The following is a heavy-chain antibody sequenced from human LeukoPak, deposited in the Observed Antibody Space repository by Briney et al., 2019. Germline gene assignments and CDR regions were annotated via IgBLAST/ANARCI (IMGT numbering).Heavy chain of an antibody. CDR3: ARVVVEAAAGRWVDY. V-gene: IGHV3-7*01. CDR1: GFIFSSTW. Sequence: GGSLRLSCAASGFIFSSTWMAWVRQAPGKGLEWVANIKKDGSKKYYVDSVKGRFTISRDNAKNSLYLQMNSLRAEDTAVHYCARVVVEAAAGRWVDYWGQGTLVTVSS. CDR2: IKKDGSKK. J-gene: IGHJ4*02. D-gene: IGHD6-13*01.